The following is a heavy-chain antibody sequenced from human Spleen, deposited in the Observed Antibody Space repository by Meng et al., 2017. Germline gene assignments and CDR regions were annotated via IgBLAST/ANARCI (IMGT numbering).Heavy chain of an antibody. CDR3: ARGLSGSYYGTFDY. J-gene: IGHJ4*02. CDR2: INHSGST. D-gene: IGHD1-26*01. CDR1: GGSFRGYD. V-gene: IGHV4-34*01. Sequence: VQLQELGAGLLKPSETLSLTCAAYGGSFRGYDWSWIRQPPGKGLEWIGEINHSGSTNYNPSLKSRVTISVDTSKNQFSLKLSSVTAADTAVYYCARGLSGSYYGTFDYWGQGTLVTVSS.